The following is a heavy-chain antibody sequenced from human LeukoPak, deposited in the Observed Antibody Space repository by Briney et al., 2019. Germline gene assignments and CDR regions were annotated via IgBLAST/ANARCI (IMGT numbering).Heavy chain of an antibody. CDR2: ISSSSYI. CDR3: ARDGPQKYSSSPGLPNWFDP. J-gene: IGHJ5*02. CDR1: GFTFSSYW. Sequence: GGSLRLSCAASGFTFSSYWMSWVRQAPGKGLEWVSSISSSSYIYYADSVKGRFTISRDNAKNSLYLQMNSLRAEDTAVYYCARDGPQKYSSSPGLPNWFDPWGQGTLVTVSS. D-gene: IGHD6-6*01. V-gene: IGHV3-21*01.